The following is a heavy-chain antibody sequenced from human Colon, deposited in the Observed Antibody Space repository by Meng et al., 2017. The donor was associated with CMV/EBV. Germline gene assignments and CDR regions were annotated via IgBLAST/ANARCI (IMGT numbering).Heavy chain of an antibody. D-gene: IGHD2-21*02. CDR1: GFTVSSSS. CDR3: ARGGGLFCKAADCYYPLDL. J-gene: IGHJ5*02. Sequence: GESLKISCAASGFTVSSSSMNWVRQAPGKGLEWVSFLYSSGDTYYADSVKGRFTISRDESKDTLVLQMNSLRGDDTAVYFCARGGGLFCKAADCYYPLDLWGQGTLVTVSS. V-gene: IGHV3-66*02. CDR2: LYSSGDT.